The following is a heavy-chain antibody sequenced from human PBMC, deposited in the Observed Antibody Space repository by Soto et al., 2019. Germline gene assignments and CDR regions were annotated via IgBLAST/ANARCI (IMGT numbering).Heavy chain of an antibody. Sequence: SETLSLTCAVYGGSFSGYYWSWIRQPPGKGLEWIGEINHSGSTNYNPSLKSRVTISVDTSKNQFSLKLSSVTAADTAVYYCARGPDIVVIPAPYWFDPWGQGTLVT. D-gene: IGHD2-2*01. CDR3: ARGPDIVVIPAPYWFDP. J-gene: IGHJ5*02. CDR1: GGSFSGYY. CDR2: INHSGST. V-gene: IGHV4-34*01.